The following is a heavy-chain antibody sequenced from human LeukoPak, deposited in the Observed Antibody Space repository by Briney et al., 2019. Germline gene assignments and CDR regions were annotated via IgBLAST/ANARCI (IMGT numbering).Heavy chain of an antibody. J-gene: IGHJ5*02. CDR3: ASEHGIAARPNWFDP. V-gene: IGHV1-69*05. D-gene: IGHD6-6*01. CDR1: GGTFSSYA. CDR2: IIPIFGTA. Sequence: GSSVKVSCKASGGTFSSYAISWVRQAPGQGLEWMGRIIPIFGTANYAQKFQGRVTITTDESTSTAYMELSSLRSEDTAVYYCASEHGIAARPNWFDPWGQGTLVTVSS.